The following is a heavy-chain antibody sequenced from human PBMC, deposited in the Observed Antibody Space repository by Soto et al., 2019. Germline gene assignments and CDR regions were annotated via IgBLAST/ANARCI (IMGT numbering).Heavy chain of an antibody. CDR2: IYYSGST. V-gene: IGHV4-59*01. CDR1: GGSISSYY. J-gene: IGHJ4*02. Sequence: QVQLQESGPGLVKPSETLSLTCTVSGGSISSYYWSWIRQPPGKGLEWIGYIYYSGSTNYNPSLKSRVTISVDTSKNQFSLKLSSVTAADTAVYYCARGLWYGDAYYFDYWGQGALVTVSS. CDR3: ARGLWYGDAYYFDY. D-gene: IGHD4-17*01.